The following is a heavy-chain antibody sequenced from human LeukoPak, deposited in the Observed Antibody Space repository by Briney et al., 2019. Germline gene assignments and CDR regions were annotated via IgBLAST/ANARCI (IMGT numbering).Heavy chain of an antibody. V-gene: IGHV3-64*02. Sequence: PGGSLRLSCAGSGFTFSDYTMHWVRQGPGKGLEYVSAITANARSKYHADPVRGRFTISRDNSKDTLYLQMGSLRPEDTAVYYCARGPSSYFYMDVWGKGTTVTISS. CDR1: GFTFSDYT. CDR2: ITANARSK. J-gene: IGHJ6*03. CDR3: ARGPSSYFYMDV.